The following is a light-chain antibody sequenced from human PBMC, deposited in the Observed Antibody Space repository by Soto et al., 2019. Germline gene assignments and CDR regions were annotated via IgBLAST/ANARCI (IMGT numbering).Light chain of an antibody. CDR1: QDISNY. CDR2: DAS. V-gene: IGKV1-33*01. CDR3: QQFDNRPLA. J-gene: IGKJ4*01. Sequence: DIQMTQSPSSLSASVGDRVTITCQSSQDISNYLNCYQQKPGKAPKILIYDASALVAVGPSRFSGGGSGTHCTLTISSLQGEDVATYYCQQFDNRPLAFGGGTKVEIK.